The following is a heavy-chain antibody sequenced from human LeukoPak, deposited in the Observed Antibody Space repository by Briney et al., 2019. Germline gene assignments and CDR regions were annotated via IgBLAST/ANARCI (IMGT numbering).Heavy chain of an antibody. Sequence: GGSLRLSCAASGFTFSSYAMHWVRQAPGKGLEWVAVISYDGSNKYYADSVKGRFTISRDNSKNTLYLQMNSLRAEDTAVYYCARETSGGDFFDYWGQGTLVTVSS. D-gene: IGHD2-15*01. CDR2: ISYDGSNK. V-gene: IGHV3-30*04. CDR1: GFTFSSYA. J-gene: IGHJ4*02. CDR3: ARETSGGDFFDY.